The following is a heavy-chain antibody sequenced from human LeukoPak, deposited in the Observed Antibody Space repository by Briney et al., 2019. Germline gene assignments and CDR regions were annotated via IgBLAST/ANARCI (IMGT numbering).Heavy chain of an antibody. CDR1: GFTLSSYA. CDR2: ISGSGGST. V-gene: IGHV3-23*01. CDR3: AKDLSDAEGFDY. J-gene: IGHJ4*02. D-gene: IGHD2-15*01. Sequence: GGSLRLSCAASGFTLSSYAMSWVRQAPGKGLEWVSAISGSGGSTYYADSVKGRFTISRNNSKNTLYLQMNSLRAEDTAVYYCAKDLSDAEGFDYWGQGTLVTVSS.